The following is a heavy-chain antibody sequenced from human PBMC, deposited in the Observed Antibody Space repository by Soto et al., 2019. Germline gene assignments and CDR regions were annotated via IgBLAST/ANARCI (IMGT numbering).Heavy chain of an antibody. V-gene: IGHV1-3*01. D-gene: IGHD1-26*01. J-gene: IGHJ6*02. CDR1: GYPFTSYA. CDR3: GRSVVGATGEILYNAMDV. CDR2: INAANGDT. Sequence: HVQLVQSGAEVNTPGASVQVSCKASGYPFTSYALHWVRQARGERPEWMGRINAANGDTKYSKKFQGSVTLTRDTAASTGYMELSSLRSEATAVYYCGRSVVGATGEILYNAMDVWGQGTTVTVSS.